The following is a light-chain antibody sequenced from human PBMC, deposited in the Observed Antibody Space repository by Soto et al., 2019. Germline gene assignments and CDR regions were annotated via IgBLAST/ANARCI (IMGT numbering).Light chain of an antibody. J-gene: IGLJ3*02. V-gene: IGLV2-14*01. CDR1: SSDVGVRNY. CDR2: EVD. CDR3: SSYTTIGTWV. Sequence: QSALTQPASVSGSPGQSITISCTGTSSDVGVRNYVSWYQQHPSKAPKLIIFEVDNRPSGVSDRFSGSKSGNTASLTISGLQADDEADYYCSSYTTIGTWVFGGGTKLTVL.